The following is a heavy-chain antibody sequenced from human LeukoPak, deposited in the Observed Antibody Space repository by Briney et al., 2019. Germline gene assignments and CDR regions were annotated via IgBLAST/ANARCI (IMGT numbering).Heavy chain of an antibody. CDR1: GYTFTGYY. CDR2: INPNSGGT. D-gene: IGHD3-22*01. J-gene: IGHJ4*02. CDR3: ASGDSSGYYPFDY. V-gene: IGHV1-2*02. Sequence: GASVKVSCKASGYTFTGYYMHWVRQAPGQGLEWMGWINPNSGGTNYAQKFQGRVTMTRDTSISTAYMELSRLRSGDTAVYYCASGDSSGYYPFDYWGQGTLVTVSS.